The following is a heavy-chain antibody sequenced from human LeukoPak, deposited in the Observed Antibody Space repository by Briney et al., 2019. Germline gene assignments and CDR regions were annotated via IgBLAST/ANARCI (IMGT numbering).Heavy chain of an antibody. J-gene: IGHJ3*02. V-gene: IGHV3-30-3*01. CDR1: GFTFSSYA. Sequence: GRSLRLSCAASGFTFSSYAMHWVRQAPGKGLEWVAVISYDGSNKYYADSVKGRFTISRDNSKNTLYLQMNSLRAEDTAVYHCSREGPGAFDIWGQGTMVTVSS. CDR3: SREGPGAFDI. CDR2: ISYDGSNK. D-gene: IGHD7-27*01.